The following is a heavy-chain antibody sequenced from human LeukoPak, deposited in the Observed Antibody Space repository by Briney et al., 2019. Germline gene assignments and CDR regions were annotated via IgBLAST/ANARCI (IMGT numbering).Heavy chain of an antibody. CDR1: GGSISSGGYY. CDR3: ARSPLVARVYYYMDV. CDR2: IYYSGST. D-gene: IGHD6-13*01. V-gene: IGHV4-30-4*08. Sequence: SQTLSLTCTVSGGSISSGGYYWSWIRQPPGKGLEWIGYIYYSGSTYYNPSLKSRVTISVDTSKNQFSLKLSSVTAADTAVYYCARSPLVARVYYYMDVWGKGTTVTVSS. J-gene: IGHJ6*03.